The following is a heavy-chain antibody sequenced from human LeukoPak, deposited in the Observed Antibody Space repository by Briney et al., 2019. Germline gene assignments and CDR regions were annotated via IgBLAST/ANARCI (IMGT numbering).Heavy chain of an antibody. Sequence: GGSLRLSCVGSGLTFGSYAMSWVRQAPEKGLVWVSRINPAGNYTTYADSVKGRFTISRDNAKNTLYLQMNSLRDEDTAVYYCVCRFADYWGQGTLVTVSS. CDR3: VCRFADY. D-gene: IGHD3-3*01. V-gene: IGHV3-74*01. J-gene: IGHJ4*02. CDR1: GLTFGSYA. CDR2: INPAGNYT.